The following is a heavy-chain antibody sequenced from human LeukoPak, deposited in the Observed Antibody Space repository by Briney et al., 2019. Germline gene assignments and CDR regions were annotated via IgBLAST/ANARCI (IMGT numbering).Heavy chain of an antibody. CDR2: ISSSSSTI. CDR1: GFTFSSYS. V-gene: IGHV3-48*01. J-gene: IGHJ4*02. D-gene: IGHD2-21*01. Sequence: GGSLRLSCAASGFTFSSYSMNWVRQAPGKGLEWLSYISSSSSTIYYADSVKGRFTISRDNAKNSLYLKMNRGRAEDTAVYYCARARVVRGDFDYWGQGTLVTVSS. CDR3: ARARVVRGDFDY.